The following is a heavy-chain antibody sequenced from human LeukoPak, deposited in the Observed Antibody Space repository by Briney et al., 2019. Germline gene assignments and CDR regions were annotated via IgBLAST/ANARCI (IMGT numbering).Heavy chain of an antibody. D-gene: IGHD3-22*01. CDR1: GFTFSSYS. CDR3: ARELEDSSGYFRDY. V-gene: IGHV3-21*01. CDR2: ISSSSSYI. J-gene: IGHJ4*02. Sequence: GGSLRLSCAASGFTFSSYSMNWVRQAPGKGLEWVSSISSSSSYIYYADSVKGRFTISRDNAKDSLYLQMNSLRAEDTAVYYCARELEDSSGYFRDYWGQGTLVTVSS.